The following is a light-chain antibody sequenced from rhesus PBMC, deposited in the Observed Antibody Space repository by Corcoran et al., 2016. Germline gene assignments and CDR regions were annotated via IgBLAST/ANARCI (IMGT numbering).Light chain of an antibody. CDR3: QQYTTWIT. J-gene: IGKJ4*01. Sequence: EIVLTQSPATLSLSPGDRATLSCRASQSVSRSLAWYQQKPGQAPRLLISGASTRATGIPGRFSGSGSGTDFSLTIDSLEPEDFAVYYCQQYTTWITFGGGTKVEIK. CDR1: QSVSRS. CDR2: GAS. V-gene: IGKV3-42*03.